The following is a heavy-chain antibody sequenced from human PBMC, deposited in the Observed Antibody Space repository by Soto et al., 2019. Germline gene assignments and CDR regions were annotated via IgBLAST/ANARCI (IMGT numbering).Heavy chain of an antibody. Sequence: GGSLRLSCAASGFTFSSYAMSWVRQAPGKGLEWVSAISGSGGSTYYADSVKGRFTISRDNSKNTLYLQMNSLRAEDTAVYYCAKDLVLGEQIPPVYYFDYWGQGTLVTVSS. V-gene: IGHV3-23*01. J-gene: IGHJ4*02. CDR3: AKDLVLGEQIPPVYYFDY. D-gene: IGHD3-16*01. CDR1: GFTFSSYA. CDR2: ISGSGGST.